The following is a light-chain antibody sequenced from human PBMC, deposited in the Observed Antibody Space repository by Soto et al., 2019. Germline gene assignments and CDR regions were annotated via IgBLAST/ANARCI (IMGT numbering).Light chain of an antibody. CDR1: QSVSSSY. CDR2: GAT. CDR3: QQYCSSPLLFT. Sequence: DIVLPQSPGTLSLSPGERATLSCRASQSVSSSYLAWYQQKPGQAPRLLIYGATSRATGIPDRFSGSGSGTDFTLTISRLEPEDFAVYYCQQYCSSPLLFTFGPGTKVDI. V-gene: IGKV3-20*01. J-gene: IGKJ3*01.